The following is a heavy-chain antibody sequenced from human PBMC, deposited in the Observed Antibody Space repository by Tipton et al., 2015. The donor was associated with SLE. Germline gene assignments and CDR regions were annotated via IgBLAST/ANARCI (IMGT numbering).Heavy chain of an antibody. CDR2: INHSGST. Sequence: TLSLTCAVYGGSFSGYYWSWIRQPPGKGLEWIGEINHSGSTNYNPSLKSRVTISVDTSKNQFSLKLSSVTAADTAVYYCAKDSGTYYFDFWGQGVLVNVSS. V-gene: IGHV4-34*01. CDR3: AKDSGTYYFDF. D-gene: IGHD1-26*01. CDR1: GGSFSGYY. J-gene: IGHJ4*02.